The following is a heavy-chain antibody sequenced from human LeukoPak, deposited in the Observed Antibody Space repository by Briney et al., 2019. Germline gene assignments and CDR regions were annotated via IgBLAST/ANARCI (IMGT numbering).Heavy chain of an antibody. CDR1: GFTFSNYG. Sequence: GGSLRLSCAASGFTFSNYGMHWVCQAPGKGLEWVAFIRYDGSNKYYADSVKGRFTVSRDNSKNTLYLQMNSLRAEDTAVYYCATFLADIWGQGTLVTVSS. J-gene: IGHJ4*02. V-gene: IGHV3-30*02. D-gene: IGHD2/OR15-2a*01. CDR3: ATFLADI. CDR2: IRYDGSNK.